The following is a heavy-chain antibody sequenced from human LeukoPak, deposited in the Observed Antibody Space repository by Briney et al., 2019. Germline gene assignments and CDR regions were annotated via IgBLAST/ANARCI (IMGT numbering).Heavy chain of an antibody. J-gene: IGHJ5*02. V-gene: IGHV4-30-4*02. CDR3: AKGGPEASAGLSWFDP. CDR1: GGSISSADYY. D-gene: IGHD1-14*01. CDR2: IYYSGRT. Sequence: PSETLSLTCTVSGGSISSADYYWSWIRQPPGKGLEWIGYIYYSGRTYYNPSLKSRVTISVDTSKNQFSLNLSSVTAADTAVYYCAKGGPEASAGLSWFDPWGQGTLVTVSS.